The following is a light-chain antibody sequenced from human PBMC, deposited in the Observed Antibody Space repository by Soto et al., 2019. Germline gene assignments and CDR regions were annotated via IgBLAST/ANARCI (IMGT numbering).Light chain of an antibody. J-gene: IGLJ1*01. CDR2: GNT. Sequence: QPVLTQPPSVSGAPGQRVTISGTGSSSNIGSTYDVQWYQQLPGTAPKLLIHGNTNRPSGVPDRFSGSKSGTSASLAITGRQADDEADYYCQSYDDSLSVHYVFGTGTKLTVL. CDR1: SSNIGSTYD. V-gene: IGLV1-40*01. CDR3: QSYDDSLSVHYV.